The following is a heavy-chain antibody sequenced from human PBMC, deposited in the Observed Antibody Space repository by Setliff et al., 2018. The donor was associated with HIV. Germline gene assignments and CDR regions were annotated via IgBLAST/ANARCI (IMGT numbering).Heavy chain of an antibody. J-gene: IGHJ6*03. CDR3: VRGVQSPPHYSYYYMDV. D-gene: IGHD3-3*01. V-gene: IGHV1-69*02. CDR2: IVPILGVA. Sequence: SVKVSCKASRSTFNSHTINWVRQAPGQGLDWMGRIVPILGVANYAHRFQGKVTITADKSTSTAYMELTSLRFDDTAMYYCVRGVQSPPHYSYYYMDVWGEGTMVTVSS. CDR1: RSTFNSHT.